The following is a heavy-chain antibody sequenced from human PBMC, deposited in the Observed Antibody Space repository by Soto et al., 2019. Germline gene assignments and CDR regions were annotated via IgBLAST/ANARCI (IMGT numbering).Heavy chain of an antibody. D-gene: IGHD2-2*01. CDR3: ARDHRSSTSHYYMDV. CDR2: IKQDGSEK. CDR1: GFTFSSYW. J-gene: IGHJ6*03. V-gene: IGHV3-7*03. Sequence: LRLSCAASGFTFSSYWMSWVRQAPGKGLEWVANIKQDGSEKYYVDSVKGRFTISRDNAKNSLYLQMNSLRAEDTAVYYCARDHRSSTSHYYMDVWGKGTTVTVSS.